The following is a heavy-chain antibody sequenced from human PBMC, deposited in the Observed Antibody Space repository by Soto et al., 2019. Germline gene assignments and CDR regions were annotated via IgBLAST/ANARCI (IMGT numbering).Heavy chain of an antibody. V-gene: IGHV3-15*01. CDR2: IKSKTDGGTT. CDR1: GFTFSNAW. Sequence: EVQLVESGGGLVKPGGSLRLSCAASGFTFSNAWMSWVRQAPGKGLEWVGRIKSKTDGGTTDYAAPVKGRFTISRDDSKNTLYLQMNSLKTEDTAVYYCTTDYHGFLEWLFQGFDYWGQGTLVTVSS. CDR3: TTDYHGFLEWLFQGFDY. D-gene: IGHD3-3*01. J-gene: IGHJ4*02.